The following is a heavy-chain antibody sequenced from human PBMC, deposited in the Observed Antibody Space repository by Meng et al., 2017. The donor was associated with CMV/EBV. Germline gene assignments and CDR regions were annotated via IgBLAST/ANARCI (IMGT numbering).Heavy chain of an antibody. CDR3: ARSPTNQEDSSSWYSLIQDWFDP. CDR2: INPNSGGT. D-gene: IGHD6-13*01. V-gene: IGHV1-2*02. J-gene: IGHJ5*02. Sequence: ASVKVSCKASGYTFTGYYMHWVRQAPGQGLEWMGWINPNSGGTNYAQKFQGRVTMTRDTSISTAYMELSRLRSDDTAVYYCARSPTNQEDSSSWYSLIQDWFDPGAREPWSPSPQ. CDR1: GYTFTGYY.